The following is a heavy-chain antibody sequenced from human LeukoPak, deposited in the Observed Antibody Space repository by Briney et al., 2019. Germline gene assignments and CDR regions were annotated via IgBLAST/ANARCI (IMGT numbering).Heavy chain of an antibody. D-gene: IGHD5/OR15-5a*01. CDR3: ARDTGGGSTFMDV. CDR1: GYTFTGYY. CDR2: INPNSGGT. J-gene: IGHJ6*02. Sequence: ASVKASCKASGYTFTGYYMHWVRQAPGQGLEWMGWINPNSGGTNYAQKFQGRVTMTRDTSISTAYMELSRLRSDDTAVYYCARDTGGGSTFMDVWGQGTTVTVSS. V-gene: IGHV1-2*02.